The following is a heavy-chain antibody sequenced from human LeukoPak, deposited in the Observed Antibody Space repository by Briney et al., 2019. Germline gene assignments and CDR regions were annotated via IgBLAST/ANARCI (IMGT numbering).Heavy chain of an antibody. CDR2: ISYDGSNK. Sequence: QPGRSLRLSCAASGFTFSSYGMHWVRQAPGKGLEWVAVISYDGSNKYYADSVKGRFTISRDNSKNKLYLQMNSLRAEDTAVYYCAKDWTRGTMVRGVVYFDYWGQGTLVTVSS. V-gene: IGHV3-30*18. J-gene: IGHJ4*02. CDR1: GFTFSSYG. CDR3: AKDWTRGTMVRGVVYFDY. D-gene: IGHD3-10*01.